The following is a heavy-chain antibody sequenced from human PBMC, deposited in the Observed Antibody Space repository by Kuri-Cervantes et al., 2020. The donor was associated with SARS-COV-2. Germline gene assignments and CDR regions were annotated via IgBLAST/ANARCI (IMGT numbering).Heavy chain of an antibody. V-gene: IGHV3-23*01. CDR1: GFTFSSYA. D-gene: IGHD7-27*01. J-gene: IGHJ2*01. CDR2: ISGSGGST. CDR3: ARGDQELGMVWYFDL. Sequence: GESLKISCAASGFTFSSYAMSWVRQAPGKGLEWVSAISGSGGSTYYADSVKGRFTISRDNSKNSLYLQMNSLRAEDTAVYYCARGDQELGMVWYFDLWGRGTLVTVSS.